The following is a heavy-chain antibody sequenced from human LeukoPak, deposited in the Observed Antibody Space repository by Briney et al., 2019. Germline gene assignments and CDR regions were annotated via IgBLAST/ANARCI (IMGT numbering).Heavy chain of an antibody. V-gene: IGHV1-24*01. J-gene: IGHJ4*02. Sequence: GASVKVSCKVSGHSLTELSINWVRQAPGKGLEWMGGFDPEDGKRLFTQKFQGKVTMTADKSTSTAYMELSSLRSEDTAVYYCARDFAARRDGYNRLDYWGQGTLVTVSS. CDR1: GHSLTELS. CDR3: ARDFAARRDGYNRLDY. D-gene: IGHD5-24*01. CDR2: FDPEDGKR.